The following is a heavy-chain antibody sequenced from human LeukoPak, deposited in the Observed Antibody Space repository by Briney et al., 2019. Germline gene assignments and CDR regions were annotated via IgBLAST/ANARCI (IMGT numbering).Heavy chain of an antibody. J-gene: IGHJ5*02. Sequence: GASVTVSCKASGYTFINYGISWVRQAPGQGLEWMGWISGYTGNTNYAQNLQGRVTMTTDTSTRTAYMELRSLRSDDTALYYCARSSWFGGRSEWRWFDPWGQGTLVTVSS. CDR3: ARSSWFGGRSEWRWFDP. CDR1: GYTFINYG. V-gene: IGHV1-18*01. D-gene: IGHD3-10*01. CDR2: ISGYTGNT.